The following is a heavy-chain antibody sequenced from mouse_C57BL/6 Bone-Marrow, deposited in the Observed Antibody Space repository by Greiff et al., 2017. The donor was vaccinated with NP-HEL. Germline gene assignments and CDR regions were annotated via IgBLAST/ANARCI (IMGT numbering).Heavy chain of an antibody. J-gene: IGHJ4*01. D-gene: IGHD2-4*01. CDR1: EYEFPSHD. V-gene: IGHV5-2*01. Sequence: EVKLMESGGGLVQPGESLKLSCESNEYEFPSHDMSWVRKTPEKRLELVAAINSDGGSTYYPDTMERRFIISRDNTKKTLYLQMSSLRSEDTALYYCARLSYYEYDDYAMDYWGQGTSVTVSS. CDR2: INSDGGST. CDR3: ARLSYYEYDDYAMDY.